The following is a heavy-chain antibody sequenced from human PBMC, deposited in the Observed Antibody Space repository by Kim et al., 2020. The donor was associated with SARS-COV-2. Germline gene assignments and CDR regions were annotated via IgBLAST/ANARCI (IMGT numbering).Heavy chain of an antibody. CDR3: ARYVDCLVGSCSSDDAFDI. D-gene: IGHD2-15*01. Sequence: GRFTISRDNSPNTLYLQMNSLGADDTAVYYCARYVDCLVGSCSSDDAFDIWGQGTMVTVSS. V-gene: IGHV3-53*01. J-gene: IGHJ3*02.